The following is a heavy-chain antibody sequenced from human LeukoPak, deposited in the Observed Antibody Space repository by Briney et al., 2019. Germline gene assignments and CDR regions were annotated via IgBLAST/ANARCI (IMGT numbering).Heavy chain of an antibody. J-gene: IGHJ4*02. D-gene: IGHD2-21*01. CDR2: ISGGGDGT. Sequence: PGGSLRLSCAASGFTFRNSFMSWVRQVPGKGLEWVAAISGGGDGTHYPDSVKGRFPISRDNSKNTLYLQMNSLRAEDTAVYYCARGEIKRSGGDRNSIPFDYWGQGTLVTVSS. CDR1: GFTFRNSF. V-gene: IGHV3-23*01. CDR3: ARGEIKRSGGDRNSIPFDY.